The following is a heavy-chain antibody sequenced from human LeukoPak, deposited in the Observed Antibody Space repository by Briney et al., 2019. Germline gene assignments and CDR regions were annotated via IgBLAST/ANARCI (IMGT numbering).Heavy chain of an antibody. D-gene: IGHD1-26*01. J-gene: IGHJ4*02. CDR1: GGSISSSNW. V-gene: IGHV4-4*02. Sequence: SETLSLTCAVSGGSISSSNWWSWVRQPPGKGLEWIGEIYHSGSTYYNPSLKSRVTTSVDTSKNRFSLKLTSVTAADTAVYYCARELHSGSYYFDYWGQGTLVTVSS. CDR2: IYHSGST. CDR3: ARELHSGSYYFDY.